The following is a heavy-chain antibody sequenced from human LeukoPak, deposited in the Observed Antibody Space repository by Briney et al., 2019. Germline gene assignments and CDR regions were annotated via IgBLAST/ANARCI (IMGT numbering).Heavy chain of an antibody. CDR3: ARLRGKYCSSTSCVYYYMDV. V-gene: IGHV4-34*01. D-gene: IGHD2-2*01. Sequence: PSETLSLTCAVYGGSFSGYYWSWIRQPPGKGLEWIGEINYSGSTNYNPSLKSRVTISVDTSKNQFSLKLSSVTAADTAVYYCARLRGKYCSSTSCVYYYMDVWGKGTTVTVSS. CDR2: INYSGST. CDR1: GGSFSGYY. J-gene: IGHJ6*03.